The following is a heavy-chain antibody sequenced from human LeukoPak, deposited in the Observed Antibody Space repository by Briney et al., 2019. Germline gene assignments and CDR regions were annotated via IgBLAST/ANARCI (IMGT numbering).Heavy chain of an antibody. J-gene: IGHJ4*02. CDR2: IYYSGST. Sequence: PSETLSLTCTVSGGSISSGGYYWSWIRQHPGKGLEWIGYIYYSGSTYYNPSLKSRVTISVDTSKNQFSLKLSSVTAADTAVYYCARRGNSYFDYWGQGTLVTVSS. V-gene: IGHV4-31*03. D-gene: IGHD1-7*01. CDR1: GGSISSGGYY. CDR3: ARRGNSYFDY.